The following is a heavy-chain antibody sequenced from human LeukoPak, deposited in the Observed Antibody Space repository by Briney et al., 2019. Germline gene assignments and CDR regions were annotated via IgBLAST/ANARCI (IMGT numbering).Heavy chain of an antibody. D-gene: IGHD3-10*01. CDR1: GXTFSTYW. Sequence: GGSLRLSCAASGXTFSTYWVHWVRQAPGKGLVWVSRTNSDGSRTDYADSVKGRFTISRDNAENTLYLQMNSLRVEDTAVYYCARDRGINMVRGVIDYWGQGTLVTVSS. J-gene: IGHJ4*02. CDR3: ARDRGINMVRGVIDY. CDR2: TNSDGSRT. V-gene: IGHV3-74*01.